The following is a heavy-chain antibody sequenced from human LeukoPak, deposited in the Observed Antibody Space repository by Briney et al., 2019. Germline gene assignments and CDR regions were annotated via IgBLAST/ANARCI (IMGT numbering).Heavy chain of an antibody. J-gene: IGHJ4*02. D-gene: IGHD6-13*01. CDR2: ISSDGSNK. V-gene: IGHV3-30*04. CDR1: GFTFSSYA. CDR3: ARAQLPYSSSAAHDY. Sequence: GGSLRLSCAASGFTFSSYAMHWVRQAPGKGLEWVAVISSDGSNKYYADSVKGRFTISRDNSKNTLYLQMNSLRAEDTAVYYCARAQLPYSSSAAHDYWGQGTLVTVSS.